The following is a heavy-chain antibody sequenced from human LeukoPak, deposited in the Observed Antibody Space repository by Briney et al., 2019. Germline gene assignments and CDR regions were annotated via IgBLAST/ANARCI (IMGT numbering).Heavy chain of an antibody. CDR1: GFTFSNFA. CDR2: ISGSGGST. J-gene: IGHJ4*02. D-gene: IGHD6-13*01. CDR3: AKDRSSSWSSYFEY. V-gene: IGHV3-23*01. Sequence: PGGSLRLSCAASGFTFSNFAMSWVRQAPGKGLEWVSDISGSGGSTNYADSVKGRFTVSRDNSKNTLDLQMNSLRAEDTAIYYCAKDRSSSWSSYFEYWGQGILVTVSS.